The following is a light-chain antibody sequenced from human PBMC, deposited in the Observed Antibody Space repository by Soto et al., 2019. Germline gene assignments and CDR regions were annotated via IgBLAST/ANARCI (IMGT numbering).Light chain of an antibody. Sequence: EIVLTQSPGTLSLSPGERATLSCRASQSVSSSYLAWYQQKPGQAPRLLIYGASSRATDIPDRFSGSGSGTDFTLTISRLEPEDFAVYYCQQYGSSQFTFGPGTKVDI. V-gene: IGKV3-20*01. J-gene: IGKJ3*01. CDR1: QSVSSSY. CDR3: QQYGSSQFT. CDR2: GAS.